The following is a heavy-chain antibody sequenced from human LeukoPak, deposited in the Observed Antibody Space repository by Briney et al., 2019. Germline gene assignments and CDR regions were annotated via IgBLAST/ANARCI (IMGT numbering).Heavy chain of an antibody. D-gene: IGHD2-2*03. CDR2: ISSSSSYI. V-gene: IGHV3-21*04. Sequence: GGSLRLSCAASGFTFSSYNMNWVRQAPGKGLEWVSSISSSSSYIYYADSVKGRFTISRDNAKNSLYLQMNSLRDEDTAVYYCATRGYCSSSSCSDGAFDPWGQGTLVTVSS. CDR1: GFTFSSYN. J-gene: IGHJ5*02. CDR3: ATRGYCSSSSCSDGAFDP.